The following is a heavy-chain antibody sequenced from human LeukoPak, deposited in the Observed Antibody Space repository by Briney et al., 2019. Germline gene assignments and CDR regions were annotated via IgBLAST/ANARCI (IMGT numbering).Heavy chain of an antibody. CDR3: ARAKGYSPYYYGMDV. D-gene: IGHD5-18*01. CDR1: GGSISSYY. V-gene: IGHV4-59*01. J-gene: IGHJ6*02. CDR2: IYYSGST. Sequence: SETLSLTCTVSGGSISSYYWSWIRQPPGKGLEWIGYIYYSGSTNYNPSLKSRVTISVDTSKNQFSLKLSSVTAADTAVYYCARAKGYSPYYYGMDVWGQGTTVTVSS.